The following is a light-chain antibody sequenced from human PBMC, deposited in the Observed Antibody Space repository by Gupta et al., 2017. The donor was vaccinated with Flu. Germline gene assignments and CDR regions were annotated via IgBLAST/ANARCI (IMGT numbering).Light chain of an antibody. Sequence: VSIYCSESSSNVGSNNINWHQQAPRTAPKLLIYNNNKRGSGVPDRFSGSKSGTTASLAISGLQAEDEADYYCASWDDSRNGGVFGGGTKLTVL. V-gene: IGLV1-44*01. CDR2: NNN. J-gene: IGLJ3*02. CDR1: SSNVGSNN. CDR3: ASWDDSRNGGV.